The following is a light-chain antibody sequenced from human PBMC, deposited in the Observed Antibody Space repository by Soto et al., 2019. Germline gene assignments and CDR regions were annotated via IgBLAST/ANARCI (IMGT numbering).Light chain of an antibody. Sequence: EIVLTQSPGTLSLSPGERATLFCRASQSVTANYLAWYQQRRGQAPRLLIQGASSRPTGIPDRFSGSGSGRDFTLTISSLEPEDFAVYYCQQYASTPLTFGGGTRVDI. CDR3: QQYASTPLT. J-gene: IGKJ4*01. V-gene: IGKV3-20*01. CDR1: QSVTANY. CDR2: GAS.